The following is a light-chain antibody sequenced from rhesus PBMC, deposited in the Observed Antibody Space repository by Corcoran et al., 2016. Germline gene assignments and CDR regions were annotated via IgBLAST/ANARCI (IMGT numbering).Light chain of an antibody. CDR1: QDISYW. V-gene: IGKV1-69*01. CDR2: KAS. J-gene: IGKJ4*01. CDR3: PQHDNSPLT. Sequence: DIQMTQSPSSLSASVGDRVTITCRASQDISYWLAWYQQKPGKAPKLLIYKASNLETGAPLRFSGSGSGTDFTLTISSLQPEDLATYYCPQHDNSPLTFGGGTKVELK.